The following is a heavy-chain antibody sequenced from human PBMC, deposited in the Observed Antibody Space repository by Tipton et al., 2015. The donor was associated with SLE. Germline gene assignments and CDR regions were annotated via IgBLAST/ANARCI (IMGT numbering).Heavy chain of an antibody. CDR2: IYYSGST. V-gene: IGHV4-31*03. CDR3: ARVGWDLLWFGEYQPHNWFDP. J-gene: IGHJ5*02. D-gene: IGHD3-10*01. CDR1: GGSISSGGYY. Sequence: TLSLTCTVSGGSISSGGYYWSWIRQHPGKGLEWIGYIYYSGSTYYNPSLKSRVTISVDTSKNQFSLKLSSVTAADTAVYYCARVGWDLLWFGEYQPHNWFDPWGQGTLVTVSS.